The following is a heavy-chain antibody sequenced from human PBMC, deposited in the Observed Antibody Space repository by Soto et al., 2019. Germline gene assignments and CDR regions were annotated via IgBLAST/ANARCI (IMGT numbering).Heavy chain of an antibody. Sequence: PSETLYLTCTVDSISTPYWNWIRQPPGKGLEWIGYIYSIGRTNYNPSLKSRVTISIDTSKNQFSLKLSSVTAADTAVYYCARDHFTPAVAGTRWFDPWGQGTLVTVS. V-gene: IGHV4-59*11. CDR3: ARDHFTPAVAGTRWFDP. CDR1: SISTPY. J-gene: IGHJ5*02. CDR2: IYSIGRT. D-gene: IGHD6-19*01.